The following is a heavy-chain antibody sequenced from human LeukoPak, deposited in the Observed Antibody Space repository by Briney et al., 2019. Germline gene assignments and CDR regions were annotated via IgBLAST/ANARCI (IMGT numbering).Heavy chain of an antibody. CDR2: TYYRPKWYY. D-gene: IGHD1-26*01. Sequence: SQTLSLTCAISGDSVSSNSAAWNWIRQSPSRGLEWLGRTYYRPKWYYDYAVAVKSRISINPDTSKNQFSLQLSSVTPEDTAVYYCARDPAGGSTIFDYWGQGTLVTVSS. CDR1: GDSVSSNSAA. CDR3: ARDPAGGSTIFDY. V-gene: IGHV6-1*01. J-gene: IGHJ4*02.